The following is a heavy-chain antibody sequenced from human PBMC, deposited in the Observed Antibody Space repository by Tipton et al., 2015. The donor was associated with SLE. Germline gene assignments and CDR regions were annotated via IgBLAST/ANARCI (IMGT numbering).Heavy chain of an antibody. CDR2: INPNSDAA. V-gene: IGHV1-2*06. Sequence: QLVQSGAEVRKPGASVKVSCKASGYSFIDYYIHWVRQAPGQGLEWMGRINPNSDAANYAQKFQGRVTLTWDTSITTAYVELNSLRSDDTAVYYCARGHWGPHDAFDIWGQGTLVTVSS. J-gene: IGHJ3*02. CDR1: GYSFIDYY. CDR3: ARGHWGPHDAFDI. D-gene: IGHD7-27*01.